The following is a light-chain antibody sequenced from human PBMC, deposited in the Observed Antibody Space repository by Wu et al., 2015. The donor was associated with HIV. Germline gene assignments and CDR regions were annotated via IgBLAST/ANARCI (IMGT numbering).Light chain of an antibody. CDR2: ATS. CDR1: QSLSSSY. J-gene: IGKJ1*01. CDR3: QQYGSSPGT. Sequence: EIVLTQSPGTLSLSPGERATLSCRASQSLSSSYLAWYQQKLGQPPRLLIYATSIRATGIPDRFSGSGSVTDFTLTISRLEPKDFAVYYCQQYGSSPGTFGQGTKVEIK. V-gene: IGKV3-20*01.